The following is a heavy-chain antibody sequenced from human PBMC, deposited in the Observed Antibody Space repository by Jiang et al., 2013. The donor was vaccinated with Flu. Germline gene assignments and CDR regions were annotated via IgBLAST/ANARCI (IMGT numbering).Heavy chain of an antibody. Sequence: GLVKPSETLSLTCTVSGGSISSSSYYWGWIRQPPGKGLEWIGSIYYSGSTYYNPSLKSRVTISVDTSKNQFSLKLSSVTAADTAVYYCARLGSGYDWDYYYGMDVWGQGTTVTVSS. D-gene: IGHD5-12*01. CDR2: IYYSGST. CDR1: GGSISSSSYY. J-gene: IGHJ6*02. V-gene: IGHV4-39*01. CDR3: ARLGSGYDWDYYYGMDV.